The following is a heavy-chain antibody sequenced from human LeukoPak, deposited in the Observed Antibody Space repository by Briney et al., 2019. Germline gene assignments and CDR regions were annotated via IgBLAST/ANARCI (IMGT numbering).Heavy chain of an antibody. CDR1: GVSITNYY. J-gene: IGHJ4*02. CDR2: MYISGST. V-gene: IGHV4-4*07. CDR3: ARDYLVGAPPDS. D-gene: IGHD1-26*01. Sequence: SETLSLTCTVSGVSITNYYWAWIRQPAGKGLEWIGRMYISGSTNYNPSLKSRVTISIDKPKNQFSLKLRSVTAADTALYYCARDYLVGAPPDSWGQGTLVTVSS.